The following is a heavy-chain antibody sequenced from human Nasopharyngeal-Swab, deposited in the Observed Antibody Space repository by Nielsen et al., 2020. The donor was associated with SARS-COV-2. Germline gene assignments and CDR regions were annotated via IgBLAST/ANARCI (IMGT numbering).Heavy chain of an antibody. V-gene: IGHV4-59*13. CDR1: GGSISSYY. D-gene: IGHD3-22*01. J-gene: IGHJ3*02. CDR3: ARVAYYYDSSGTTTRNNAFDI. Sequence: SETLSLTCTVSGGSISSYYWSWIRQPPGKGLEWIGYIYYSGSTNYNPSLKSRVTISVDTSKNQFPLKLSSVTAADTAVYYCARVAYYYDSSGTTTRNNAFDIWGQGTMVTVSS. CDR2: IYYSGST.